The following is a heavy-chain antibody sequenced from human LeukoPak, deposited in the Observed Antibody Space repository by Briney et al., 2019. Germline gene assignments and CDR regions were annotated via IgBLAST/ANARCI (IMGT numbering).Heavy chain of an antibody. CDR1: GGSISSGGYY. V-gene: IGHV4-30-2*01. D-gene: IGHD3-22*01. CDR2: IYHSGST. CDR3: ARVEDSSGYYRAFDI. Sequence: PSQTLSLTCTVSGGSISSGGYYWSWIRQPPGKGLEWIGYIYHSGSTYYNPSLKSRVTISVDTSKNQFSLKLSSVTAADTAVYYCARVEDSSGYYRAFDIWGQGTMVTVSS. J-gene: IGHJ3*02.